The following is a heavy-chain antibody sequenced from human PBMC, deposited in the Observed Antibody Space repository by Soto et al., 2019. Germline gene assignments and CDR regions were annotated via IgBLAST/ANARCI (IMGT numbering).Heavy chain of an antibody. CDR1: GGSISSPGYY. CDR2: IYYSGGT. V-gene: IGHV4-31*11. Sequence: SETLSLTCAVSGGSISSPGYYWTWIRQHPGKGLERIGYIYYSGGTSYNPSLNIRLAISVDTSKHHFSLKLRCVTAADTAVYYCARARGYSSGWYLDVWGQGTPVTVSS. J-gene: IGHJ6*02. D-gene: IGHD6-19*01. CDR3: ARARGYSSGWYLDV.